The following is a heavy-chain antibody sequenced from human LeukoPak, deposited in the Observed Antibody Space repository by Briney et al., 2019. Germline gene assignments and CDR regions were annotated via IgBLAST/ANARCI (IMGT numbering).Heavy chain of an antibody. CDR1: GGSISSYY. D-gene: IGHD4/OR15-4a*01. CDR2: IYYSGST. J-gene: IGHJ4*02. Sequence: SESLSLTCPVSGGSISSYYWSWIRQPPGKGLEGIGYIYYSGSTNYNPSLKSRVTISVDTSKNQFSLKLSSVTAADTAVYYCARADKDLGLYYFDYWGQGTLVTVSS. CDR3: ARADKDLGLYYFDY. V-gene: IGHV4-59*01.